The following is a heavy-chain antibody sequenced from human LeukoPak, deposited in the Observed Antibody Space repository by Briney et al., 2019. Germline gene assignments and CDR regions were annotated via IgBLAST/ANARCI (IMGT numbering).Heavy chain of an antibody. CDR2: ISGSGGST. D-gene: IGHD4-23*01. CDR1: GFTFSSYS. J-gene: IGHJ4*02. Sequence: GGSLRLSCAASGFTFSSYSMNWVRQAPGKGLEWVSAISGSGGSTYYADSVKGRFTISRDNSKNTLYLQMNSLRAEDTAVYYCAKDPLRGYYGGNSGYWGQGTLVTVSS. CDR3: AKDPLRGYYGGNSGY. V-gene: IGHV3-23*01.